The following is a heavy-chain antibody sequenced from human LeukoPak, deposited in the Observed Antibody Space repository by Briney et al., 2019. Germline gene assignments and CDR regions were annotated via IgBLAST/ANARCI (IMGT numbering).Heavy chain of an antibody. Sequence: SETLSLTCTVSGGSISSSSYYWGWIRQPPGKGLEWIGSIFYRGSTYYNPALMSRVTISVDKSKNQFSLKLSSVTTADTAVYYCAREGYSSGWYRFDPWGQGTLVTVSS. CDR1: GGSISSSSYY. V-gene: IGHV4-39*07. J-gene: IGHJ5*02. D-gene: IGHD6-19*01. CDR3: AREGYSSGWYRFDP. CDR2: IFYRGST.